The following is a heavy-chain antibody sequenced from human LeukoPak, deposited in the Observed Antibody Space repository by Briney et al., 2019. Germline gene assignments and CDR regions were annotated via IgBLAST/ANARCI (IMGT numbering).Heavy chain of an antibody. V-gene: IGHV3-74*01. J-gene: IGHJ3*02. D-gene: IGHD3-3*01. CDR2: INSDGSST. CDR3: ASPSSYDFPDI. CDR1: GFTFSSYW. Sequence: PGGSLRLSCAASGFTFSSYWMHWVRQAPGKGLVWVSRINSDGSSTSYADSVKGRFTISRENAKNTLYLQMNSLRAEDTAVYYCASPSSYDFPDIWGQGTMVTVSS.